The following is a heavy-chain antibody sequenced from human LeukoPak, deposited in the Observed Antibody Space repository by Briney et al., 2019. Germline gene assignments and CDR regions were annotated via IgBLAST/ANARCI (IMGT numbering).Heavy chain of an antibody. CDR3: ASSPNRNYYWAPNY. J-gene: IGHJ4*02. CDR1: GLTFSGYT. Sequence: PGGSLRLSCAASGLTFSGYTMSWVRQAPGKGLEWVSSINYDSAYIYYADSVKGRFTISRDNAKNSLYLQMNSLRVEDTALYYCASSPNRNYYWAPNYRGQGTLVTVPS. CDR2: INYDSAYI. V-gene: IGHV3-21*01. D-gene: IGHD3-22*01.